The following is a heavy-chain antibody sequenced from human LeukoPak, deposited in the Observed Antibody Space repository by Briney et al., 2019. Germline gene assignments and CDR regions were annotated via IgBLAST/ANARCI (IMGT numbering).Heavy chain of an antibody. CDR3: AKDFITMVRGAAGGGMDV. J-gene: IGHJ6*02. D-gene: IGHD3-10*01. CDR2: ISGSGAST. CDR1: GFTLSTNA. V-gene: IGHV3-23*01. Sequence: GGSLRLSCLTSGFTLSTNAMSWVRQAPGKGLEWISGISGSGASTYYADSVKGRFTISRDDSRNTLYLQMNSLRGDDTAVYYCAKDFITMVRGAAGGGMDVWGQGTTVTVSS.